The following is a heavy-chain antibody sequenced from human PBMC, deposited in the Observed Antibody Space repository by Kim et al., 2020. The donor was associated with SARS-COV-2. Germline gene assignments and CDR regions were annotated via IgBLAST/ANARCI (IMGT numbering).Heavy chain of an antibody. CDR2: GNT. D-gene: IGHD1-1*01. CDR3: AARTGSTSDY. V-gene: IGHV1-58*01. Sequence: GNTNYAQMFQERVTITRDMSARTAYMELSGLRSEDTAVYYCAARTGSTSDYWGQGTLVTVSS. J-gene: IGHJ4*02.